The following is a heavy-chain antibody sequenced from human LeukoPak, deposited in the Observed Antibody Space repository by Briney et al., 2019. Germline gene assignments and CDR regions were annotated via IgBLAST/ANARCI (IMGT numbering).Heavy chain of an antibody. CDR2: IDDSGNT. V-gene: IGHV4-59*01. CDR1: GGSISRYY. CDR3: ARSDYHNSGSHTVFDAFDI. J-gene: IGHJ3*02. Sequence: PSETLSLTCTVSGGSISRYYWSWIRRPPGKGLEWIGYIDDSGNTNYNPSLKSQVTISVDKSKNQFSLKLSFVTAADTAMYYCARSDYHNSGSHTVFDAFDIRGQGTRVTVSS. D-gene: IGHD3-10*01.